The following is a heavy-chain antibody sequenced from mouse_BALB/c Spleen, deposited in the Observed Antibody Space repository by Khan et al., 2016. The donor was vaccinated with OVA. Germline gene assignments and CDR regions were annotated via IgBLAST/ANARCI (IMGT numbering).Heavy chain of an antibody. J-gene: IGHJ4*01. D-gene: IGHD1-2*01. CDR1: GFSLTSYG. CDR2: IWSGGSP. Sequence: QVQLKHSGPGLVQPSQSLSITCTASGFSLTSYGVYWVRQSPGKGLEWLAVIWSGGSPDYNAAFISRLSISKDNSKSQVFFKMNSLQANDTARYYCARRLRLQAMDYWGQGTSVTVSS. CDR3: ARRLRLQAMDY. V-gene: IGHV2-2*02.